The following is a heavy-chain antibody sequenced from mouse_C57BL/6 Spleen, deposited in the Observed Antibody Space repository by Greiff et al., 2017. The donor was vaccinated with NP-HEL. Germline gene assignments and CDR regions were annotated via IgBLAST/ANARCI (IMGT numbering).Heavy chain of an antibody. Sequence: VKLVESGGGLVKPGGSLKLSCAASGFTFSRYALSWVRPTPEMRLAWVATISDGGSYTYYPDNVKGRFTISRDNAKNNLYLQMSHLKSEDTAMYYCARATPYYYGSSPWYFDVWGTGTTVTVSS. CDR2: ISDGGSYT. V-gene: IGHV5-4*03. D-gene: IGHD1-1*01. CDR1: GFTFSRYA. CDR3: ARATPYYYGSSPWYFDV. J-gene: IGHJ1*03.